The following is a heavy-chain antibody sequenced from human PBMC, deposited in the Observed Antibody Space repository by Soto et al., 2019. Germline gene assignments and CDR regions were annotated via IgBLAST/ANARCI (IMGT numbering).Heavy chain of an antibody. J-gene: IGHJ6*03. CDR1: GFTFSNFA. CDR2: ISGSTGST. V-gene: IGHV3-23*01. CDR3: AKDTSSSPYYMDV. D-gene: IGHD2-2*01. Sequence: EVQVLESGGGLVQPGGSLRLSCAASGFTFSNFAMSWVRHAPGKGLEWVSEISGSTGSTYYADSVKGRFTISRDNSKSTLHLQMNSLRAEDTAVYYCAKDTSSSPYYMDVWGKGTTVTVSS.